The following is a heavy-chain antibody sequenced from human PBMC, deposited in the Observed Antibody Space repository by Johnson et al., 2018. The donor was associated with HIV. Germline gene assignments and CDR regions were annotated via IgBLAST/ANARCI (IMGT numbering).Heavy chain of an antibody. V-gene: IGHV3-66*01. CDR1: GFSVSSYY. J-gene: IGHJ3*02. D-gene: IGHD3-22*01. CDR2: ISSGGDT. CDR3: ATPPNNYYDSSGYAFDI. Sequence: EVQLVESGGGLVQPGGSLTLSCAAPGFSVSSYYMTWVRQAPGKGLDWVSVISSGGDTYSADSVRGRFSISSDNSKNTLYLQMNRPRAEDTAVYYCATPPNNYYDSSGYAFDIWGQGTMVTVSS.